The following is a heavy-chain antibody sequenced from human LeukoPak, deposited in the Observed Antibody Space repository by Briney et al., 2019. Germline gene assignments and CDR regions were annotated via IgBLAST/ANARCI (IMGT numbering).Heavy chain of an antibody. J-gene: IGHJ4*02. CDR1: GFTFSNYW. D-gene: IGHD2-2*01. Sequence: GGSLRLSCAASGFTFSNYWMSWVRQAPGKGLEWVANIKQDGSEKYYVDSVKGRFTISRDNAKNSLYLQMNSLRAEDTAVYYCARSPWCSSTSCYGGFFDYWGQGTLVTVSS. CDR2: IKQDGSEK. CDR3: ARSPWCSSTSCYGGFFDY. V-gene: IGHV3-7*01.